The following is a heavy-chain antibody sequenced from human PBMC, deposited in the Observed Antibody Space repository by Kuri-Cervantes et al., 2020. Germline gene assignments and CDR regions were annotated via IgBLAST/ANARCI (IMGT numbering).Heavy chain of an antibody. CDR3: ARDTDTGYDSHYFDY. CDR2: INHSGST. Sequence: ESLKISCAVYGGSFSGYYWSWIRQPPGKGLEWIGEINHSGSTNYNPSLKSRVTMSLDMSKNQISLKLSSVTAADTAVYYCARDTDTGYDSHYFDYWGQGTLVTVSS. V-gene: IGHV4-34*01. J-gene: IGHJ4*02. CDR1: GGSFSGYY. D-gene: IGHD5-12*01.